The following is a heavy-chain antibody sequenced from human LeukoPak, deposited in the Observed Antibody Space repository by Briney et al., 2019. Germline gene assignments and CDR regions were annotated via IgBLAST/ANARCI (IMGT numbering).Heavy chain of an antibody. Sequence: ASVKVSCKASGYTFTSYYMHWVRQAPGQGLEWMGIINPSGGSTSYAQKFQCRVTMTRDTSTSTVYMELSSLRSEDTAVYYCARGPVTYYDILTPRAFDYWGQGTLVTVSS. V-gene: IGHV1-46*01. CDR1: GYTFTSYY. CDR2: INPSGGST. D-gene: IGHD3-9*01. CDR3: ARGPVTYYDILTPRAFDY. J-gene: IGHJ4*02.